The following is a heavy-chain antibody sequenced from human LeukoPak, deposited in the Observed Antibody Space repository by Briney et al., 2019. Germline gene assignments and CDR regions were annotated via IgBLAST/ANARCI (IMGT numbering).Heavy chain of an antibody. V-gene: IGHV3-23*01. D-gene: IGHD3-3*01. CDR2: ISGSGGST. Sequence: GGSLSLSCAASGFTFSSYAMSWVRQAPRPGLELVSAISGSGGSTYYADSVKGRFTISRDNSKNTLYLQMNSLRAEDTAVYCCAKGASYDFWSGYYFDYWGQGTLVTVSS. CDR3: AKGASYDFWSGYYFDY. J-gene: IGHJ4*02. CDR1: GFTFSSYA.